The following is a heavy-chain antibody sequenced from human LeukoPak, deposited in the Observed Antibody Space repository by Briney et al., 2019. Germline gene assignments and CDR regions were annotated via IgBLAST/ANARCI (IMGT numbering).Heavy chain of an antibody. V-gene: IGHV4-30-2*01. J-gene: IGHJ4*02. CDR1: GGSISSGGYS. D-gene: IGHD4-17*01. CDR2: IYHSGST. Sequence: SETLSPTCAVSGGSISSGGYSWSWIRQPPGKGLEWIGYIYHSGSTYYNPSLKSRVTISVDRSKNQFSLKLSSVTAADTAVYYCASYGVADYWGQGTLVTVSS. CDR3: ASYGVADY.